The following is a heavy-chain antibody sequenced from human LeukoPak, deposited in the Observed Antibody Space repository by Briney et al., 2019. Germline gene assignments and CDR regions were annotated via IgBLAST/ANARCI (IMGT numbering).Heavy chain of an antibody. CDR3: ARAASPYYDFWSGYYPRDYYYYGMDV. Sequence: PSETLSLTCTVSGGSISSYYWSWIRQPPGKGLEWIGYIYYSGSTNYNPSLKGRVTISLDTSKNQFSLKLSSVTAADTAVYYCARAASPYYDFWSGYYPRDYYYYGMDVWGQGTTVTVSS. D-gene: IGHD3-3*01. V-gene: IGHV4-59*01. CDR1: GGSISSYY. CDR2: IYYSGST. J-gene: IGHJ6*02.